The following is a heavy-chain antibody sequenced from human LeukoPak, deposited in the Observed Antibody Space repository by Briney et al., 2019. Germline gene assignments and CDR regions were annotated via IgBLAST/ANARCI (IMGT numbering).Heavy chain of an antibody. V-gene: IGHV3-30-3*01. CDR3: ARRRIVGSIDDAFDI. Sequence: GRSLRLSCAASGFTFSSYAMHWVRQAPGKGLEWAAVISSDGNTQYYADSVEGRFTISRDSSNNTLYLQMNSLRADDTAIYYCARRRIVGSIDDAFDIWGQGTMVTLSS. J-gene: IGHJ3*02. CDR2: ISSDGNTQ. CDR1: GFTFSSYA. D-gene: IGHD1-26*01.